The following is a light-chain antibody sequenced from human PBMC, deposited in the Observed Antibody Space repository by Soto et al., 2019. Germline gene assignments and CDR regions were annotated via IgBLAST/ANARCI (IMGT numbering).Light chain of an antibody. CDR1: QSVSNNY. CDR2: GAS. J-gene: IGKJ4*01. CDR3: QQYGSSPLT. V-gene: IGKV3-20*01. Sequence: EIVFTQSPATLSLSPGEGATLSCRASQSVSNNYLAWYQQKPGQAPRLLIYGASNRATGIPDRFTGSGSGTDFTLTISRLEPEDFAVYYCQQYGSSPLTFGGGTKVDIK.